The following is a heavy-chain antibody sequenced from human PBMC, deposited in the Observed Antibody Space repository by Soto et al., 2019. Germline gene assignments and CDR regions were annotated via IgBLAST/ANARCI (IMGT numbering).Heavy chain of an antibody. CDR2: VYYSGNT. CDR1: GGSISSDSYY. V-gene: IGHV4-31*01. D-gene: IGHD3-9*01. Sequence: QVQLQESGPGLVKPSQTLSLSCTVAGGSISSDSYYWTWIRQHPGKGLEWIGYVYYSGNTYYNPSLKSPLTISLDTSKKQFSLKLTAVTAADTAVYVCAAGSGGAWLRFDSWGQGILVTVSS. CDR3: AAGSGGAWLRFDS. J-gene: IGHJ4*02.